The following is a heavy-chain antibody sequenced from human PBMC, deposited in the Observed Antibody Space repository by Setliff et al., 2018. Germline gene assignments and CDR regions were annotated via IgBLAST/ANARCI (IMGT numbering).Heavy chain of an antibody. J-gene: IGHJ3*02. D-gene: IGHD6-25*01. CDR2: VFSGDSDT. CDR3: ARLGAPASHDAFDI. CDR1: GYRFTTYW. V-gene: IGHV5-51*01. Sequence: CKGSGYRFTTYWIGWVRQMPGKGLEWMGIVFSGDSDTRYSPSFQGQVTMSADKSINTAYLQWSSLKASDTAMYYCARLGAPASHDAFDIWGQGTMVTVS.